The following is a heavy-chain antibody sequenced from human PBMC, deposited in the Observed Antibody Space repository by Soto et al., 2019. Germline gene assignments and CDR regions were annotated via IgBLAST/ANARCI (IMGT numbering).Heavy chain of an antibody. CDR3: AKHYYDSSGYYPNFDY. D-gene: IGHD3-22*01. CDR1: GFTFSSYA. Sequence: GGSLRLSCAASGFTFSSYAMSWVRQAPGKGLEWVSAISGSGGSTYYADSVKGRFTISRDNSKNPLYLQMNSLRAEDTAVYYCAKHYYDSSGYYPNFDYWGQGTLVTVSS. V-gene: IGHV3-23*01. CDR2: ISGSGGST. J-gene: IGHJ4*02.